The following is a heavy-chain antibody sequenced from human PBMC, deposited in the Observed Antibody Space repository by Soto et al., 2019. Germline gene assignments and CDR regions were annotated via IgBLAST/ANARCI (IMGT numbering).Heavy chain of an antibody. CDR2: ISYDGSNK. CDR1: GFTFSSYA. CDR3: ARDLEPYIAAAGTFDY. Sequence: GGSLRLSCAASGFTFSSYAMHWVRQAPGKGLEWVAVISYDGSNKYYADSVKGRFTISRDNSKNTLYLQMNSLRAEDTAVYYCARDLEPYIAAAGTFDYWGQGTLVTVSS. J-gene: IGHJ4*02. D-gene: IGHD6-13*01. V-gene: IGHV3-30*04.